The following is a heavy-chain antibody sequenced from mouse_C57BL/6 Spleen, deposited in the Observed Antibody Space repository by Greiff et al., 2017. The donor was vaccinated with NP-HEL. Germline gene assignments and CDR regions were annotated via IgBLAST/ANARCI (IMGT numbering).Heavy chain of an antibody. D-gene: IGHD1-1*01. V-gene: IGHV14-4*01. CDR1: GFNIKDDY. CDR2: IDPENGDT. CDR3: TNGSSPRY. Sequence: VHVKQSGAELVRPGASVKLSCTASGFNIKDDYMHWVKQRPEQGLEWIGWIDPENGDTEYASKFQGKATITADTSSNTAYLQLSSLTSEDTAVYYCTNGSSPRYWGQGTTLTVSS. J-gene: IGHJ2*01.